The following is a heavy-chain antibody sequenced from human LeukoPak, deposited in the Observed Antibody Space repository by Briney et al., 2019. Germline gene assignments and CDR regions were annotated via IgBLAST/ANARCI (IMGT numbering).Heavy chain of an antibody. CDR3: ARGRLIFGVVFGEFLDY. CDR1: GYTFTSYD. D-gene: IGHD3-3*01. Sequence: ASVKVSCKASGYTFTSYDINWVRQATGQGLEWMGWMNPNSGNTGYAQKFQGRVTITRNTSISTAYMELSSLRSEDTAVYYCARGRLIFGVVFGEFLDYWGQGTLVTVSS. V-gene: IGHV1-8*03. CDR2: MNPNSGNT. J-gene: IGHJ4*02.